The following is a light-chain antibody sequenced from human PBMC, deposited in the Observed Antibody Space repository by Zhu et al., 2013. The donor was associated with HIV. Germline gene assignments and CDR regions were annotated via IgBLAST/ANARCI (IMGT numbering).Light chain of an antibody. CDR3: QHYGTS. V-gene: IGKV3-20*01. Sequence: EIVLTQSPGTLSLSPGESATLSCRASPSASTSYFAWYQVKPGQPPRLLITGSSNRATGIPDRFSGSGSGTDFTLTISRLEPEDFAIYYCQHYGTSFGLGTKLEVK. J-gene: IGKJ1*01. CDR2: GSS. CDR1: PSASTSY.